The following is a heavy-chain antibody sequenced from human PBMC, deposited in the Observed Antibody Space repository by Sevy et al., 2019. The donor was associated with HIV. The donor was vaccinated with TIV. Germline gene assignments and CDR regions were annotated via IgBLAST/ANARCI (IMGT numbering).Heavy chain of an antibody. J-gene: IGHJ3*02. D-gene: IGHD3-16*01. CDR1: GFTFSIIY. V-gene: IGHV3-15*01. CDR2: MKIKTDGGTA. Sequence: GASLKISCAASGFTFSIIYMNWVRQSPGKVLGWGGRMKIKTDGGTADYAAPVKERFAKESNDSKNTLYLQLNSLKAADTAVYYCNTVGFPNWGSEAFDTWGQGTMVTVSS. CDR3: NTVGFPNWGSEAFDT.